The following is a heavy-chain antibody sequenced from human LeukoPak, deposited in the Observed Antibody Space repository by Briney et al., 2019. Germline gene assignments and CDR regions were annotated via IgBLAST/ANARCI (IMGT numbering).Heavy chain of an antibody. CDR1: GYSFTSYW. CDR3: ARHPGRGDYNYLFDY. V-gene: IGHV5-51*01. CDR2: IYPGDSDT. J-gene: IGHJ4*02. D-gene: IGHD5-24*01. Sequence: RGESLKISCKGSGYSFTSYWIGWVREMPGKGLEWMGIIYPGDSDTRYSPSFQGQVTISADKSISTAYLQWSSLKASDTAMYYCARHPGRGDYNYLFDYWGQGTLVTVSS.